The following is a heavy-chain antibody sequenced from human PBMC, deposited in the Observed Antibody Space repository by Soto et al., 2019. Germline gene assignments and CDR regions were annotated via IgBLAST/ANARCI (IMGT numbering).Heavy chain of an antibody. CDR1: GGSISSGGYY. CDR2: IYYSGST. Sequence: SETLSLTCTVSGGSISSGGYYWSWIRQHPGKGLEWIGYIYYSGSTYYNPSLKSRVTISVDTSKNQFSLKLSSVTAADTAVYYCARGRSYSIYPLFDYWGQGTLVTVSS. CDR3: ARGRSYSIYPLFDY. J-gene: IGHJ4*02. V-gene: IGHV4-31*03. D-gene: IGHD1-26*01.